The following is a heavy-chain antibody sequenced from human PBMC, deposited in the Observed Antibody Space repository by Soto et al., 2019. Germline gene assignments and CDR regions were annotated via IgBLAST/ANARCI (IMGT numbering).Heavy chain of an antibody. CDR1: GFTFGTYT. J-gene: IGHJ6*02. D-gene: IGHD2-21*02. Sequence: GGSLRLSCAASGFTFGTYTMNWVRQAPGKGLEWVSSIGTTSPYIYYADSVRGRFTISRDNAKNSLYLQMNNLRAEDTAVYYCARVMCGDCSAYYYYSMDVWGQGTTVTVYS. CDR2: IGTTSPYI. V-gene: IGHV3-21*01. CDR3: ARVMCGDCSAYYYYSMDV.